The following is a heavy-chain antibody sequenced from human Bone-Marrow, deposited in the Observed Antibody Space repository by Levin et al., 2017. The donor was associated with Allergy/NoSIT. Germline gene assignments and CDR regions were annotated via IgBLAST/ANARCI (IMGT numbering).Heavy chain of an antibody. V-gene: IGHV3-23*01. CDR2: ISSSGSTT. CDR1: GFTFSNYA. D-gene: IGHD1-1*01. Sequence: GGSLRLSCAASGFTFSNYAMSWVRQAPGKGLEGVSSISSSGSTTYHADSVKGRFTISRDNSKNTLYLQMNSLRAEDTAIYYCAKGSTKAGSTNYFDYWGQGTLVTVSS. J-gene: IGHJ4*02. CDR3: AKGSTKAGSTNYFDY.